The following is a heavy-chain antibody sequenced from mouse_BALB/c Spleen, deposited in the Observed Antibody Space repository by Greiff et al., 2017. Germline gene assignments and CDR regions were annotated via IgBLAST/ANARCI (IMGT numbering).Heavy chain of an antibody. D-gene: IGHD1-1*01. Sequence: EVKLVESGGGLVKPGGSLKLSCAASGFTFSSYTMSWVRQTPEKRLEWVATISSGGSYTYYPDSVKGRFTISRDNAKNTLYLQMSSLKSEDTAMYYCTRDATPYYFDYWGQGTTLTVSS. V-gene: IGHV5-6-4*01. CDR3: TRDATPYYFDY. CDR2: ISSGGSYT. CDR1: GFTFSSYT. J-gene: IGHJ2*01.